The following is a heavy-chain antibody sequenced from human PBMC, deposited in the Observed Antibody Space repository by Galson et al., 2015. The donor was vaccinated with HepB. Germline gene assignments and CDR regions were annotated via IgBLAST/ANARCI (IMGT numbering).Heavy chain of an antibody. J-gene: IGHJ4*02. Sequence: SLRLSCAASGFTFSSYSMNWVRQAPGKGLEWVSSISSSSSYIYYADSVKGRFTISRDNAKNSLYLQMNSLRAEDTAVYYCARLRRPLVAGTKVGASDYWGQGTLVTVSS. CDR3: ARLRRPLVAGTKVGASDY. CDR1: GFTFSSYS. CDR2: ISSSSSYI. V-gene: IGHV3-21*01. D-gene: IGHD6-19*01.